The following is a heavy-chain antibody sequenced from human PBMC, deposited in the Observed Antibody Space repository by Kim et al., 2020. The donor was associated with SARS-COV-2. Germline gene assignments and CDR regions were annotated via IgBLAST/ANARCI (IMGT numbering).Heavy chain of an antibody. Sequence: GGSLRLSCAASGFSFLSQMMNWVRQAPGKGLEWVSSINGAGTSTYYADSVKGRFTISRDIAKNSLYLQMNSLRDEDTAVYYCTRNAANDYWGQGTLVTVSS. D-gene: IGHD2-15*01. CDR1: GFSFLSQM. CDR3: TRNAANDY. J-gene: IGHJ4*02. V-gene: IGHV3-48*02. CDR2: INGAGTST.